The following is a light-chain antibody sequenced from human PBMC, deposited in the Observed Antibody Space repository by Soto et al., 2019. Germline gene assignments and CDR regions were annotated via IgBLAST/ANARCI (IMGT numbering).Light chain of an antibody. CDR1: QGVSRK. CDR2: GAS. V-gene: IGKV3-15*01. Sequence: EIVMTQSPATLSVAPGERVTFSCRASQGVSRKLAWYQHKPGQAPRLLISGASTGATGIPARFSGSGSGTEFTLTISSLQSEDFAVYYCQQRSTWPPFTFGPGTKVDIK. CDR3: QQRSTWPPFT. J-gene: IGKJ3*01.